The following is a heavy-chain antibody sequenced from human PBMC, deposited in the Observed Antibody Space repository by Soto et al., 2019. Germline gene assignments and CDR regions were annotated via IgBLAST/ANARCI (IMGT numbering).Heavy chain of an antibody. V-gene: IGHV1-24*01. J-gene: IGHJ1*01. CDR1: GYTLTELS. Sequence: ASVKVSCKVSGYTLTELSMHWVRQAPGKGLEWMGGFDPEDGETIYAQKFQGRVTMTEDTSTDTAYMELSSLRSEDTAVYYCATDLARGPIVTAEYFQHWGQGTLVTVPQ. CDR2: FDPEDGET. D-gene: IGHD3-16*02. CDR3: ATDLARGPIVTAEYFQH.